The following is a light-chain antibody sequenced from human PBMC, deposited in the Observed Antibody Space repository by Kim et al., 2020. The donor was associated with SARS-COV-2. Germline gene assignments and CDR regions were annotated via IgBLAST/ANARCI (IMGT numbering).Light chain of an antibody. CDR2: DVT. Sequence: SPGQSVTISCTGTSSDVGSYNYVSWYQQHPGKAPILIIYDVTKRPSGVPDRFSGSKSGNTASLTISGLQAEDEADYYCCSYAGSVVFGGGTQLTVL. J-gene: IGLJ2*01. V-gene: IGLV2-11*01. CDR1: SSDVGSYNY. CDR3: CSYAGSVV.